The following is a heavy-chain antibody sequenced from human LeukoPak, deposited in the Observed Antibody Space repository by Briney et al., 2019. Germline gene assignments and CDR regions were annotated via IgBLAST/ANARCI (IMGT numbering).Heavy chain of an antibody. CDR2: IYYSEST. Sequence: SETLSLTCTVSGGSISSYYWSWIRQPPGKGLEWIGYIYYSESTNYNPSLKSRVTISVDTSKNQFSLKLSSVTAADTAVYYCARWERVDSSGYYDVDAFDIWGQGTMVTVSS. J-gene: IGHJ3*02. V-gene: IGHV4-59*01. CDR3: ARWERVDSSGYYDVDAFDI. D-gene: IGHD3-22*01. CDR1: GGSISSYY.